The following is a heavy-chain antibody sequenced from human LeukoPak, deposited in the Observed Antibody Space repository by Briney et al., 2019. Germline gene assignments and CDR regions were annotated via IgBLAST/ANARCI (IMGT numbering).Heavy chain of an antibody. J-gene: IGHJ6*03. CDR3: ARRGLYYYYYYMDV. D-gene: IGHD3-10*01. CDR2: IYYSGSI. CDR1: GGSISSSSYY. Sequence: SETLSLTCTVSGGSISSSSYYWGWIRQPPGKGLEWIGSIYYSGSIYYNPSLKSRVTISVDTSKNQFSPKLSSVTAADTAVYYCARRGLYYYYYYMDVWGKGTTVTVSS. V-gene: IGHV4-39*07.